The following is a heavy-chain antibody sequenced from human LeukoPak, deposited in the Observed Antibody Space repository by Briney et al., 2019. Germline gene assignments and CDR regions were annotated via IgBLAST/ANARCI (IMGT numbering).Heavy chain of an antibody. Sequence: SETLSLTCTVSGGSISSYYWSWLRQPPGKGLEWIGYIYYSGSTNYNPSLKSRVTISVDTSKNQFSLKLSSVTAADTAVYYCARGPSAGYSSGIAYYFDYWGQGTLVTVSS. CDR1: GGSISSYY. CDR2: IYYSGST. CDR3: ARGPSAGYSSGIAYYFDY. D-gene: IGHD6-19*01. J-gene: IGHJ4*02. V-gene: IGHV4-59*01.